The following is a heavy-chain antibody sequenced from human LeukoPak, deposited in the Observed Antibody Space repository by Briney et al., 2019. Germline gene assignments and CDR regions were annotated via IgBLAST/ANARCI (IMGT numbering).Heavy chain of an antibody. Sequence: SDPLPITCTISVALISRYYWIWLRQPPPKGLEWIGYIYYSGSTNYNPSLKSRVPISVDTSKNQFSLKLSSVTAADTAVYYCARSSYSYRTAVCSQRTTVTASS. V-gene: IGHV4-59*07. CDR3: ARSSYSYRTAV. CDR2: IYYSGST. J-gene: IGHJ6*02. CDR1: VALISRYY.